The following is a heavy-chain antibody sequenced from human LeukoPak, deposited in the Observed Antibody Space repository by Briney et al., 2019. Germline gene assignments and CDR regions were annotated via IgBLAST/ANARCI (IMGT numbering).Heavy chain of an antibody. V-gene: IGHV4-39*01. CDR3: AVEGPFCSGRSCWDY. CDR2: IYYSGST. Sequence: SETLSLTCTVSGGSISSSSYYWGWIRQPPGKGLEWIGSIYYSGSTYYNPSLKSRVTISVDTSKNQFSLKLTSVTAVDTAVYYCAVEGPFCSGRSCWDYWGQGTLVTVSS. J-gene: IGHJ4*02. CDR1: GGSISSSSYY. D-gene: IGHD2-15*01.